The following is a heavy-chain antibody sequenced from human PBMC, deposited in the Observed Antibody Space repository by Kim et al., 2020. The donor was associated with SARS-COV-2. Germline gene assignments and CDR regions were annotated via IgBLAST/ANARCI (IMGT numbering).Heavy chain of an antibody. V-gene: IGHV1-69*13. CDR2: IIPIFGTA. Sequence: SVKVSCKASGCTFSSYAISWVRQAPGQGLEWMGGIIPIFGTANYAQKFQGRVTITADESTSTAYMELSSLRSEDTAVYYCARGITMIVVVITAGAFDIWGQGTMVTVSS. J-gene: IGHJ3*02. CDR3: ARGITMIVVVITAGAFDI. CDR1: GCTFSSYA. D-gene: IGHD3-22*01.